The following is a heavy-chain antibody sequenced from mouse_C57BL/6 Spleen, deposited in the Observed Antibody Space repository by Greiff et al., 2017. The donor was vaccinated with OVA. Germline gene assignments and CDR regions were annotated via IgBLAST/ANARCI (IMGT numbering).Heavy chain of an antibody. J-gene: IGHJ3*01. CDR3: AKEYLFAY. Sequence: EVQGVESGGGLVKPGGSLKLSCAASGFTFSDYGMHWVRQAPEKGLEWVVYISSGSSTIYYADTVKGRFTISRDNAKNTLCLQMTRLRSEDTAMYYCAKEYLFAYWGQGTLVTVSA. D-gene: IGHD5-1*01. V-gene: IGHV5-17*01. CDR2: ISSGSSTI. CDR1: GFTFSDYG.